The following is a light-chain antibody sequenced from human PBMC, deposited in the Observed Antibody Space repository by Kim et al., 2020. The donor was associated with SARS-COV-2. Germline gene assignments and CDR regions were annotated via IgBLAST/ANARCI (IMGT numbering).Light chain of an antibody. CDR2: WAS. CDR1: QSVFYGSNNKNY. V-gene: IGKV4-1*01. Sequence: DIVLTQSPHSLPVSLGERATINCKSSQSVFYGSNNKNYLAWYQHKPGQPPKLLLYWASTRESGGPDRFSGSGSGTDFTLTISSLQAEDVAVYYCQQYYSTPRPFGQGPRWIS. CDR3: QQYYSTPRP. J-gene: IGKJ1*01.